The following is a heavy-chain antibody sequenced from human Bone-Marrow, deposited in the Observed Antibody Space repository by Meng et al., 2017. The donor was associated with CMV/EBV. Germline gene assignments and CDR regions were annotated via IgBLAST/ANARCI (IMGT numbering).Heavy chain of an antibody. CDR3: ARCPLLWFGELLPRFDP. D-gene: IGHD3-10*01. V-gene: IGHV4-34*01. J-gene: IGHJ5*02. Sequence: GSFSGYYWSWSRQPPGKGLEWIGEINHSGSTNYNPSLKSRVTISVDTSKNQFSLKLSSVTAADTAVYYCARCPLLWFGELLPRFDPWGQGTLVTVSS. CDR1: GSFSGYY. CDR2: INHSGST.